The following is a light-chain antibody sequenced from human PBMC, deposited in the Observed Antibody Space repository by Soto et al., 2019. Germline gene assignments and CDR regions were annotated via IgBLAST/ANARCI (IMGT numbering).Light chain of an antibody. CDR1: QNIASW. CDR2: LAS. Sequence: IQMTQSPSTLSASVGDRVTITCRASQNIASWLAWYQQRPGKAPKLLIYLASTLEIGVPSRFSGSGSGTEFTLTITNLQPGDFATYYCQRYNSFSTSFGQGTRLEIK. J-gene: IGKJ5*01. V-gene: IGKV1-5*01. CDR3: QRYNSFSTS.